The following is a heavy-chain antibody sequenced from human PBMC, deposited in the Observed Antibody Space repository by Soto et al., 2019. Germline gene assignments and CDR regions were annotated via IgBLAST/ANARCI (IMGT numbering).Heavy chain of an antibody. CDR1: GGSISSSNW. D-gene: IGHD5-12*01. CDR3: ARVYSGYDFGSDYYYYGMDV. CDR2: TDHSGST. V-gene: IGHV4-4*02. Sequence: SETLSLTCAVSGGSISSSNWWRWVRQPPGKGLEGIGETDHSGSTNYNPSLKSRVTISVDKSKNQFSLKLSSVTAADTAVYDCARVYSGYDFGSDYYYYGMDVWGQGTTVTVS. J-gene: IGHJ6*02.